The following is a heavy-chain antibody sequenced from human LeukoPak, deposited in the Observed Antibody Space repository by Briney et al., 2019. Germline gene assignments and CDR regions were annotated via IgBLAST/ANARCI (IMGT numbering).Heavy chain of an antibody. CDR2: IYPGDSDT. V-gene: IGHV5-51*01. Sequence: GESLKISFKGSGYSFTSYWNGWVRQMPGKGLEWMGIIYPGDSDTRYSPSFQGQVTISADKSISTAYLQWSGLKASDTAMYYCARGNAPMIVVVQFINYWGQGTLVTVSS. CDR3: ARGNAPMIVVVQFINY. CDR1: GYSFTSYW. D-gene: IGHD3-22*01. J-gene: IGHJ4*02.